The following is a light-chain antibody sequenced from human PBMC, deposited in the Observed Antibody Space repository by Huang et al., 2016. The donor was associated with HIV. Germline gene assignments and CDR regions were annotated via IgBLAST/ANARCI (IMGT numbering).Light chain of an antibody. CDR2: DAS. CDR3: QERSNGWT. V-gene: IGKV3-11*01. J-gene: IGKJ1*01. CDR1: QSVRSF. Sequence: EVVLTQSPATLSLSPGERATLSCRASQSVRSFLAWYQQKPGQAPRLLIDDASNRATAIPSRFSGSGSETDFTLTISSLEPEDSAVYYCQERSNGWTFGQGTKVEIK.